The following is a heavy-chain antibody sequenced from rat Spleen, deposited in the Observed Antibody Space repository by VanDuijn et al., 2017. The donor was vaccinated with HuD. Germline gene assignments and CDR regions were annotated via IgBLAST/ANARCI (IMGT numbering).Heavy chain of an antibody. CDR1: GFTFSDYY. D-gene: IGHD1-11*01. V-gene: IGHV5-7*01. Sequence: EVQLVESGGGLVQPGRSLKLSCAASGFTFSDYYMAWVRQAPTKGLEWVTTISSDGSITYYRDSVKGRFTISRDNAKSTLYLQMDSLRSEDTATYYCARHGIGGWYFDFWGPGTMVTVSS. CDR3: ARHGIGGWYFDF. CDR2: ISSDGSIT. J-gene: IGHJ1*01.